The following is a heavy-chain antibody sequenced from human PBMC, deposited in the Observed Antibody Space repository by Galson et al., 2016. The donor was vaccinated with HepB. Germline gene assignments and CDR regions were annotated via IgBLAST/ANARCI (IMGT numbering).Heavy chain of an antibody. CDR1: GFTFSTSW. CDR2: IGPDGNTI. Sequence: SLRLSCAASGFTFSTSWMHWVRQAPGKGLMWVSRIGPDGNTIDYADSVKGRFTISRDNAKNTVYLQMNSLRADDTAIYYCVQGSTAPAVWGKGTTVTVSS. D-gene: IGHD1-26*01. CDR3: VQGSTAPAV. V-gene: IGHV3-74*01. J-gene: IGHJ6*04.